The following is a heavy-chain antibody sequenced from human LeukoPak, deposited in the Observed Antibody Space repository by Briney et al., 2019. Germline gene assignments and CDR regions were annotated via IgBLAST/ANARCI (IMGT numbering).Heavy chain of an antibody. J-gene: IGHJ4*02. CDR3: ARDPERYLRTGKFDY. CDR2: INSYSSHI. V-gene: IGHV3-21*01. CDR1: GFTFSTSA. Sequence: GGSLRLSCAASGFTFSTSAMYCVRQVPGKGLEWVSSINSYSSHIYYAASVRGRFTVSRDNARNSVFLQMNSLTAEDTAVYYCARDPERYLRTGKFDYWGQGTLVTVSS. D-gene: IGHD5/OR15-5a*01.